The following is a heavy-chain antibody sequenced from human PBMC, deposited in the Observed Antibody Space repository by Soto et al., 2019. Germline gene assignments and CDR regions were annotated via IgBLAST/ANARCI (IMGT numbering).Heavy chain of an antibody. V-gene: IGHV4-4*02. CDR1: GGSISSSNW. CDR3: ARVSGSYSYGMDV. CDR2: IYHSGST. J-gene: IGHJ6*02. D-gene: IGHD1-26*01. Sequence: QVQLQESGPGLVKPSGTLSLTCAVSGGSISSSNWWSWVRQPPGKGLEWIGEIYHSGSTNYNPSPQSRAPXSXDXXTTQFSPQLSPVPAADTAVYYCARVSGSYSYGMDVWGQGTTVTVSS.